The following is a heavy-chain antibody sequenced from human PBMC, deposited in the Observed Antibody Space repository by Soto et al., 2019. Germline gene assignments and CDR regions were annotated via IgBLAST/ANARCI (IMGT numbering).Heavy chain of an antibody. CDR2: IYYSGST. J-gene: IGHJ4*02. Sequence: PSETLSLTCTVSGGSISSGGYYWSWIRQHPGKGLEWIGYIYYSGSTYYNPSLKSRVTISVDTSKNQFSLKLSSVTAADTAVYYCARVRRGGDCYCEYYFDYWGQGTLVTVSS. D-gene: IGHD2-21*02. CDR3: ARVRRGGDCYCEYYFDY. CDR1: GGSISSGGYY. V-gene: IGHV4-31*03.